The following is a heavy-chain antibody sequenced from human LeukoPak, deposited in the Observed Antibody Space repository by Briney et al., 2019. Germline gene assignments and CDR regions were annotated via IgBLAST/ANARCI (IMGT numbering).Heavy chain of an antibody. Sequence: SGTLSLTCTVSGGFISSYYWSWIRQPPGKGLEWIGYIYYSGSTNYNPSLKSRVTISVDTSKNQFSLKLSSVTAADTAVYYCARHYCSSTSCRNANFDYWGQGTLVTVSS. V-gene: IGHV4-59*08. CDR2: IYYSGST. J-gene: IGHJ4*02. CDR1: GGFISSYY. CDR3: ARHYCSSTSCRNANFDY. D-gene: IGHD2-2*01.